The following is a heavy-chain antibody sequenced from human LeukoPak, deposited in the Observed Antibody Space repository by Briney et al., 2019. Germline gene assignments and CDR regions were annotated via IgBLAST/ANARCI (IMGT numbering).Heavy chain of an antibody. Sequence: SETLSLTCSVSGASISSYYWNWIRQPPGKGLEWIGNIYTSGGTNYNPSLKSRVTISLYTSKDQLSLKLTSVTTADTAFYYCAKDWELGSWGQGTLVTVSS. CDR2: IYTSGGT. D-gene: IGHD1-26*01. V-gene: IGHV4-59*01. CDR3: AKDWELGS. CDR1: GASISSYY. J-gene: IGHJ5*02.